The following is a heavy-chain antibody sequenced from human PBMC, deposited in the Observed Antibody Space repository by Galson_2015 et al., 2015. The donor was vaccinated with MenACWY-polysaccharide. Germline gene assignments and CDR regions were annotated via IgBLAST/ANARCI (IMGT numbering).Heavy chain of an antibody. J-gene: IGHJ4*02. CDR3: AKNGYTGSSYGYFDS. Sequence: SLRLSCAASGFTFSTCAMHWVRQAPGQGLEWMATISSSGDDKYYADSVKGRFTISRDNSNNTLYLGMSSLRAGDTAVYYCAKNGYTGSSYGYFDSWGQGTLGTVSS. CDR2: ISSSGDDK. V-gene: IGHV3-30*18. CDR1: GFTFSTCA. D-gene: IGHD1-26*01.